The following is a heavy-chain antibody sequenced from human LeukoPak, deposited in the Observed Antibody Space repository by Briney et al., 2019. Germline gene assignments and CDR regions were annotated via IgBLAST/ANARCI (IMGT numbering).Heavy chain of an antibody. CDR1: GFTFSTYA. Sequence: GGSLRLSCAASGFTFSTYAMSWVRQAPGKGLEWVSSIGGGGRSTYYADSVKGRFTISRDNSKNTLYLQMNSLRAEDTAVYYCAKAPYWSYFDHWGQGTLVTVSS. J-gene: IGHJ4*02. D-gene: IGHD3-3*01. CDR3: AKAPYWSYFDH. CDR2: IGGGGRST. V-gene: IGHV3-23*01.